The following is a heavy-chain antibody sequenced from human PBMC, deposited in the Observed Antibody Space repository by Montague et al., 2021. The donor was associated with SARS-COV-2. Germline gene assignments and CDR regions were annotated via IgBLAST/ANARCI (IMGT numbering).Heavy chain of an antibody. CDR1: GGAINRGDYY. D-gene: IGHD2-21*02. CDR3: AREVVHVDVLTDIPKIIYYGLDV. Sequence: TLSLTCTVSGGAINRGDYYWTWIRQPPGKGLEWIGNIYSTGDTSYSPSLKGRVGISLDTSKNQVSLNLRSVAAADTAVYYCAREVVHVDVLTDIPKIIYYGLDVWGQGTTVVVSS. J-gene: IGHJ6*02. CDR2: IYSTGDT. V-gene: IGHV4-30-4*08.